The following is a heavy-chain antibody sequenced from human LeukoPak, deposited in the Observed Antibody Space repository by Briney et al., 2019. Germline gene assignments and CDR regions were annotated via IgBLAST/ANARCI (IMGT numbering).Heavy chain of an antibody. CDR2: ISAYNGNI. D-gene: IGHD2-15*01. CDR1: GYTFTSNG. CDR3: VREADQDCSGGSCYRSSGNWLDT. J-gene: IGHJ5*02. V-gene: IGHV1-18*04. Sequence: ASVKVSCKASGYTFTSNGISWVRQAPGQGLEWMGWISAYNGNINYAQKFQGRVTMTTDTSTSTAHMELRSLRSDDTAVYYCVREADQDCSGGSCYRSSGNWLDTWGQGTLVTVSS.